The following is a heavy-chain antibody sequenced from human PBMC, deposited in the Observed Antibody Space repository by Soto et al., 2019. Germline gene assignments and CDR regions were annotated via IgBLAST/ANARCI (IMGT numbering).Heavy chain of an antibody. D-gene: IGHD2-2*01. Sequence: SQTLSLTCAISGDSVSSNSAAWNWIRQSPSRGLEWLGRTYYRSKWYNDYAVSVKSRITINPDTSKNQFSLQLNSVTPEDTAVYYCARGPMTTVVVPAAIMGYYYMDVWGKGTTVTVSS. CDR2: TYYRSKWYN. V-gene: IGHV6-1*01. CDR3: ARGPMTTVVVPAAIMGYYYMDV. CDR1: GDSVSSNSAA. J-gene: IGHJ6*03.